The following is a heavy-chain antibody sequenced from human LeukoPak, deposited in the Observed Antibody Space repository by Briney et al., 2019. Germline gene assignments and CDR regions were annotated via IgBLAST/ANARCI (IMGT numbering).Heavy chain of an antibody. J-gene: IGHJ4*02. CDR3: ARDYCSGGSCYLLDY. CDR1: GFTFSSYN. CDR2: ISAGGGST. V-gene: IGHV3-23*01. Sequence: PGGSLRLSCAASGFTFSSYNMNWVRQAPGKGLEWVSTISAGGGSTYYADSVKGRFTISRDDSKNTLYLQMNSLRVEDTALYYCARDYCSGGSCYLLDYWGQGTLVTVSS. D-gene: IGHD2-15*01.